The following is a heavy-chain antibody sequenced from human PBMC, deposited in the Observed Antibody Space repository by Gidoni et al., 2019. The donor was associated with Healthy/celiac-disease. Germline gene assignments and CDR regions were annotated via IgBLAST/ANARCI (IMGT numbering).Heavy chain of an antibody. J-gene: IGHJ6*02. CDR1: GGTFSSYA. D-gene: IGHD3-10*01. CDR2: IIPILGIA. Sequence: QVQLVQSGAEVKKPGSSVKVYCKASGGTFSSYAISWVRQAPGQGLEWMGRIIPILGIANYAQKFQGRVTITADKSTSTAYMELSSLRSEDTAVYYCARALSITMVRGAYYYYGMDVWGQGTTVTVSS. CDR3: ARALSITMVRGAYYYYGMDV. V-gene: IGHV1-69*04.